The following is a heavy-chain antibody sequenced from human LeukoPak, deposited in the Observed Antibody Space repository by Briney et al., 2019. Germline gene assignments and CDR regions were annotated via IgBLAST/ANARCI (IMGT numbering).Heavy chain of an antibody. CDR3: ARDSSGFWFSFDY. Sequence: GGSLRLSCAASGFTFSDYYMSWIRQAPGKGLEWVSYISSSGSTIYYADSVKGRFTISRDNSKNTLYLQMNSLRAEDTAVYYCARDSSGFWFSFDYWGQGTLVTVSS. V-gene: IGHV3-11*04. CDR1: GFTFSDYY. D-gene: IGHD3-22*01. CDR2: ISSSGSTI. J-gene: IGHJ4*02.